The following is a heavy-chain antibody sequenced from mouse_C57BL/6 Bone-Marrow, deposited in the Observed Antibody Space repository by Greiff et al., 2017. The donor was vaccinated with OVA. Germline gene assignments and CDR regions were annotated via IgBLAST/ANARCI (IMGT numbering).Heavy chain of an antibody. Sequence: QVQLQQPGAELVKPGASVKLSCKASGYTFTSYWMHWVKQRPGRGLEWIGRIDPNSGGTKYTSQFPCKATLPVAKPSSTAYMQLSSLTSEDSAVYYCARSSLYYYGSLDYWGQGTTLTVSS. CDR1: GYTFTSYW. D-gene: IGHD1-1*01. CDR2: IDPNSGGT. CDR3: ARSSLYYYGSLDY. V-gene: IGHV1-72*01. J-gene: IGHJ2*01.